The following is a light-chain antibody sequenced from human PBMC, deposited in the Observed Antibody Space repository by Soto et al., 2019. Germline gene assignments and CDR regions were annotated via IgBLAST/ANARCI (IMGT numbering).Light chain of an antibody. V-gene: IGLV2-14*01. CDR1: SSDVGGYNH. CDR2: EVT. J-gene: IGLJ1*01. Sequence: QSALAQPASVSGSPGQSITISCTGTSSDVGGYNHVSWYQIHPGKAPKLIIYEVTSRPSGVSYRFSGSKSGNSASLTISGLQAEDEADYYCSSYASSSSYDFGGGTKVTVL. CDR3: SSYASSSSYD.